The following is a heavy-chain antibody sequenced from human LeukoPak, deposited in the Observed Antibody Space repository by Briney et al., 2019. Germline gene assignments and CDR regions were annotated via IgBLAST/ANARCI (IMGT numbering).Heavy chain of an antibody. J-gene: IGHJ4*02. D-gene: IGHD4-17*01. CDR2: FDPADGEP. Sequence: ASVKVSCKISGYTLTEVSMHWVRQAPGKGLGWMGGFDPADGEPIYAQKFQGRVTMSEDTSTDTAYMDLSSLRSEDTAVYYCATEVVGYGDVHYFDSWGQGTLVTVSS. V-gene: IGHV1-24*01. CDR1: GYTLTEVS. CDR3: ATEVVGYGDVHYFDS.